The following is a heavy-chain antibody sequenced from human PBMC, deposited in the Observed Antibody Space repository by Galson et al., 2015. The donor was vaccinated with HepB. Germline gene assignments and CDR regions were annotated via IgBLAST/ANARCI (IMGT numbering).Heavy chain of an antibody. D-gene: IGHD6-13*01. J-gene: IGHJ4*02. CDR2: ISAYNGNT. CDR3: ARVSPGASSWYSFFDY. V-gene: IGHV1-18*01. Sequence: QSGAEVKKPGESLKISCKASGYTFTSYGISWVRQAPGQGLEWVGWISAYNGNTNYAQKLQGRVTMTTDTSTSTAYMELRSLRSDDTAVYYCARVSPGASSWYSFFDYWGQGTLVTVSS. CDR1: GYTFTSYG.